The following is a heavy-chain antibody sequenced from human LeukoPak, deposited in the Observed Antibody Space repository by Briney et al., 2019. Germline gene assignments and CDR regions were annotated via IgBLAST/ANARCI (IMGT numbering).Heavy chain of an antibody. J-gene: IGHJ4*02. CDR2: ISTDGFGK. V-gene: IGHV3-64*02. CDR3: TRWGSTSCYDS. CDR1: GFTFSTYA. D-gene: IGHD2-2*01. Sequence: GGSLRLSCAASGFTFSTYAMHWVRQAPGKGLEYISSISTDGFGKYYADSVRGRFTISRDNSKNRLYLQMGSLGPEDMAVYSCTRWGSTSCYDSWGQGTLVNVSS.